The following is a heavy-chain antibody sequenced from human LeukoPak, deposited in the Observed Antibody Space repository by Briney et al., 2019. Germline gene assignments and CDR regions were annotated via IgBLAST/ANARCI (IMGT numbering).Heavy chain of an antibody. D-gene: IGHD3-10*01. J-gene: IGHJ5*02. Sequence: SETLSLTCTVSGGSISSYYWSWIRQPPGKGLEWIGYIYYSGSTNYNPSLKGRVTISVDTSKNQFSLKLSSVTAADTAVYYCARAGTMVRGGGFDPWGQGTLVTVSS. CDR3: ARAGTMVRGGGFDP. CDR2: IYYSGST. CDR1: GGSISSYY. V-gene: IGHV4-59*01.